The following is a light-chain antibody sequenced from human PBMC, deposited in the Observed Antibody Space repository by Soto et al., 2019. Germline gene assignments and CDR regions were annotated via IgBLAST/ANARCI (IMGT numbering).Light chain of an antibody. Sequence: QSALTQPASVSGSPGQSITISCTGTSSDVGSYNLVSWYQQHPGKAPKLMIYEVSKRPSGVSNRFSGSKSGNTAPLTMSGLQAEDEADYYCCSYAGTPRVFGSGTKVTVL. V-gene: IGLV2-23*02. J-gene: IGLJ1*01. CDR1: SSDVGSYNL. CDR3: CSYAGTPRV. CDR2: EVS.